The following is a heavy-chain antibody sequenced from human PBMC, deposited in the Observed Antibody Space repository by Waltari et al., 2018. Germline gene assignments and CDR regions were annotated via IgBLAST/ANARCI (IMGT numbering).Heavy chain of an antibody. CDR2: INHSGST. Sequence: QVQLQQWGAGLLKPSETLSLTCAVYGGSCSGYYWSWIRQPPGKGLEWIGEINHSGSTNDNPSLTSRVTISVDTSKNQFSLKLGSVTAADTAVYYCATRGYCSGGSCYRTDSWGQGTLVTVSS. CDR3: ATRGYCSGGSCYRTDS. CDR1: GGSCSGYY. V-gene: IGHV4-34*01. J-gene: IGHJ4*02. D-gene: IGHD2-15*01.